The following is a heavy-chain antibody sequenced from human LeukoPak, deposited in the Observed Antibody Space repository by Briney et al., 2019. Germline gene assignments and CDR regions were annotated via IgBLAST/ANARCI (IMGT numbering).Heavy chain of an antibody. CDR3: AKDTYCSGGSCYSMGGSYWHFDY. CDR1: GFTFSSYG. D-gene: IGHD2-15*01. J-gene: IGHJ4*02. Sequence: GGSLRLSCAASGFTFSSYGMHWVRQAPGKGLEWVAVISYDGSNKYYADSVKGRFTISRDSSKNTLYLQMNSLRAEDTAVYYCAKDTYCSGGSCYSMGGSYWHFDYWGQGTLVTVSS. CDR2: ISYDGSNK. V-gene: IGHV3-30*18.